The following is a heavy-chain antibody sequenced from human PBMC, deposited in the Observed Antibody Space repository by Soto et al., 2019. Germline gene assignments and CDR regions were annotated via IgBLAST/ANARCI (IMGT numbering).Heavy chain of an antibody. CDR1: GYSFTAYW. Sequence: GESLKISCQAPGYSFTAYWITWVRQMPGKGLEWMATIDPSDSYVDYSPSFRGHVTFSVDRSITTVYLQWNSLKASDSAMYFCTRRASSSFYHFDFWGQGAWSPSPQ. V-gene: IGHV5-10-1*01. CDR3: TRRASSSFYHFDF. J-gene: IGHJ4*02. CDR2: IDPSDSYV. D-gene: IGHD2-2*01.